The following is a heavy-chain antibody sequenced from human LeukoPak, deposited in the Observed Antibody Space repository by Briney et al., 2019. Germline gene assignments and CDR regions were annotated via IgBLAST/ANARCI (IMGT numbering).Heavy chain of an antibody. J-gene: IGHJ4*01. CDR2: IIPIFGTA. CDR1: GGTFSSYA. D-gene: IGHD2-21*02. Sequence: GASVKVSCKASGGTFSSYAISWVRQAPGQGLEWMGGIIPIFGTANYAQKFQGRVTITADESTSTAYMELSNLRTEDTAVYYCARGSTSTAPGWVYWGHGTPVTVSS. V-gene: IGHV1-69*13. CDR3: ARGSTSTAPGWVY.